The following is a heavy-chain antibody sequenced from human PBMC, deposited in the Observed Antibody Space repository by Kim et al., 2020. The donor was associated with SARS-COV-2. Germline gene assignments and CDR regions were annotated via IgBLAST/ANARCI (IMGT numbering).Heavy chain of an antibody. Sequence: GGSLRLSCAASGFSLSNYYMDWVRQAPGRGLEWVGRSRNKPNNYITDYVASVKGRFTISRDDSKNSLYLQMNSLKTEDTAVYYCARGGYSSGWSTPNYY. CDR1: GFSLSNYY. CDR3: ARGGYSSGWSTPNYY. V-gene: IGHV3-72*01. D-gene: IGHD6-19*01. CDR2: SRNKPNNYIT. J-gene: IGHJ6*01.